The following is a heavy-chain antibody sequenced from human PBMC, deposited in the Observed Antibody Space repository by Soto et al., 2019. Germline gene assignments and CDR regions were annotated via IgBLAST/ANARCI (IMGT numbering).Heavy chain of an antibody. CDR2: INAGNGNT. CDR3: ARESDYGDYLCFDY. J-gene: IGHJ4*02. CDR1: GYTFTSYA. Sequence: ASVKVSCKASGYTFTSYAMHWVRQAPGQRLEWMGWINAGNGNTKYSQKFQGRVTITRDTSASTAYMELSSLRSEDTAVYYCARESDYGDYLCFDYWGQGTLVTVSS. V-gene: IGHV1-3*01. D-gene: IGHD4-17*01.